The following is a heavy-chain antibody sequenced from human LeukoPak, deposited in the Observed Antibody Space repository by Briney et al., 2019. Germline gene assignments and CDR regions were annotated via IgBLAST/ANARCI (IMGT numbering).Heavy chain of an antibody. CDR2: LYNNGST. CDR3: TRDIGSGDYVFFDS. V-gene: IGHV4-4*07. CDR1: DASVSGYY. D-gene: IGHD4-17*01. J-gene: IGHJ4*02. Sequence: PAETLSLTCTVSDASVSGYYWSWIRLPAGKGLEWIGRLYNNGSTNCNPSLKSRVTMSVDTSKNQLSLRLKSVTAADTAVYYCTRDIGSGDYVFFDSWGQGTLVIVSS.